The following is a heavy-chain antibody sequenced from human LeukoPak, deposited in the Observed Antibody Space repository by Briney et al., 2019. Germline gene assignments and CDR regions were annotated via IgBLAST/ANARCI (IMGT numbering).Heavy chain of an antibody. CDR2: ISAYNGNT. J-gene: IGHJ3*02. V-gene: IGHV1-18*01. D-gene: IGHD7-27*01. CDR1: GYTFTSYG. Sequence: ASVKVSCKASGYTFTSYGISWVRQAPGQGLEWMGWISAYNGNTNYAQKLQGRVTMTTDTSTSTAYMELSSLRSEDTAVYFCARASSLLGAFDIWGQGTMVTVSS. CDR3: ARASSLLGAFDI.